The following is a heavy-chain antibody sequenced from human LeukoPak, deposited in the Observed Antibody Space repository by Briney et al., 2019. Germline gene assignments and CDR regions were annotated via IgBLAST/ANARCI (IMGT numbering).Heavy chain of an antibody. Sequence: ASVKVSCKASGYTFTSYDINWVRQATGQGLEWMGWMNPNSGNTGYAQKFQGRVTMTRNTSISTAYMELSSLRSEDTAVYYCARDPRSTSSYYYYMDVWGKGTTVTVSS. V-gene: IGHV1-8*01. J-gene: IGHJ6*03. D-gene: IGHD2-2*01. CDR2: MNPNSGNT. CDR3: ARDPRSTSSYYYYMDV. CDR1: GYTFTSYD.